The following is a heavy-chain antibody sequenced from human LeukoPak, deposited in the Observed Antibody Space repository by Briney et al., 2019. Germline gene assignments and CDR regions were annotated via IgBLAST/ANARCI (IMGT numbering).Heavy chain of an antibody. D-gene: IGHD3-9*01. J-gene: IGHJ5*02. CDR3: ARVGNDILTGYSQFDP. CDR1: GYTFTSYG. V-gene: IGHV1-18*04. CDR2: ISAYNGKT. Sequence: ASVKVSCKASGYTFTSYGISWVRQAPGQGREWMGWISAYNGKTKYAQKLQGRVTMTTDTSTSTAYMELRSLRSDDTAVYYCARVGNDILTGYSQFDPWGQGTLVTVSS.